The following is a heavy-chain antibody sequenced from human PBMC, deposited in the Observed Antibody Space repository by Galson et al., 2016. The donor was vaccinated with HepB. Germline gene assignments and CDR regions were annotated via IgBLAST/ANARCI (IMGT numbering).Heavy chain of an antibody. V-gene: IGHV3-53*01. J-gene: IGHJ5*01. Sequence: SLRLSCAASGFTLSTTYMSWVRQAPGKGLEWVSGIYSGGNTYYADSVKGRFTISRDNSKNTLNLQMSSLRAEDTAVYYCAKVATPNRNYENWFDSWGQGTLVTVS. CDR2: IYSGGNT. D-gene: IGHD4-11*01. CDR1: GFTLSTTY. CDR3: AKVATPNRNYENWFDS.